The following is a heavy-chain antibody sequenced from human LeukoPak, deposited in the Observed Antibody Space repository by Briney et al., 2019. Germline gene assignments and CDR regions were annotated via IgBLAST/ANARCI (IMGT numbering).Heavy chain of an antibody. Sequence: SETLSLTCAVSGYSISSGYYWGWIRQPPGEGLEWIGSIYHSGSSYYNPSLKSRVTISVDTSKNQFSLKLSSVTAAGTAVYYCARHGVLRFLEWFHWFDPWGQGTLVTVSS. V-gene: IGHV4-38-2*01. CDR2: IYHSGSS. CDR3: ARHGVLRFLEWFHWFDP. D-gene: IGHD3-3*01. CDR1: GYSISSGYY. J-gene: IGHJ5*02.